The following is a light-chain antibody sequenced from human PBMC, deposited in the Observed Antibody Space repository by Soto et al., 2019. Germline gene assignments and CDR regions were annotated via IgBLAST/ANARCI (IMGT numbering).Light chain of an antibody. V-gene: IGKV3-15*01. CDR1: QSVRRN. CDR3: QQYNIWPPIT. CDR2: GAS. Sequence: EIVMTQSPATLSVPPGERATLSCRASQSVRRNLAWYQQKPGQAPRLLIFGASTRATRIPARFSGSGSGTEFILTFSSLRSEDFAVYYCQQYNIWPPITFGQGTRLEIK. J-gene: IGKJ5*01.